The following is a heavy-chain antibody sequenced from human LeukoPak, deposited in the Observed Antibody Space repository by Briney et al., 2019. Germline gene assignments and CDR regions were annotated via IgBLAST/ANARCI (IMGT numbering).Heavy chain of an antibody. CDR2: ISSSSSYI. Sequence: GGSLRLSCAASAYTFSSYSMNWVRQAPGKGLEWVSSISSSSSYIYYADSVKGRFTISRDNAKNSLYLQMNSLRAEDTAVYYCARGVAVAGNDYWGQGTLVTVSS. V-gene: IGHV3-21*01. D-gene: IGHD6-19*01. CDR1: AYTFSSYS. J-gene: IGHJ4*02. CDR3: ARGVAVAGNDY.